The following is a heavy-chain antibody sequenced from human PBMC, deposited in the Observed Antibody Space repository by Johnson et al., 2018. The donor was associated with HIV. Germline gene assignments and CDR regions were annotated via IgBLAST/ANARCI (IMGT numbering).Heavy chain of an antibody. D-gene: IGHD3-3*01. J-gene: IGHJ3*02. CDR1: GFTFSSYA. V-gene: IGHV3-30-3*01. CDR3: ARGSTYYNCWSGYVDAFDI. CDR2: ISYDGSNK. Sequence: QVQLVESGGGVVQPGRSLRLSCAASGFTFSSYAMHWVRQAPGKGLEWVAVISYDGSNKYYADSVKGRFTISRDNSKNTLYLQMKSLRAEDTAVYYCARGSTYYNCWSGYVDAFDIGGQGTMVTVS.